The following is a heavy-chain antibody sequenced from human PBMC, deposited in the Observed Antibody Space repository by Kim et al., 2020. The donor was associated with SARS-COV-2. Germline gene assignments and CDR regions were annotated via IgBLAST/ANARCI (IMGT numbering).Heavy chain of an antibody. D-gene: IGHD6-13*01. Sequence: ASVKVSCKASGYTFTGYYMHWVRQAPGQGLEWMGRINPNSGGTNYAQKFQGRVTMTRDTSISTAYMELSRLRSDDTAVYYCARVSREQQLPSYWGQGTLVTVSS. CDR1: GYTFTGYY. J-gene: IGHJ4*02. CDR3: ARVSREQQLPSY. CDR2: INPNSGGT. V-gene: IGHV1-2*06.